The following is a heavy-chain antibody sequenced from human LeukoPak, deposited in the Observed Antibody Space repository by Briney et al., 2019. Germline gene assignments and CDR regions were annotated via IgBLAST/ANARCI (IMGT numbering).Heavy chain of an antibody. CDR2: IYHSGST. J-gene: IGHJ4*02. CDR1: GGSISSGGYY. CDR3: ARTTTGGFGKGGGNFDY. V-gene: IGHV4-30-2*01. Sequence: SQTLSLTCTVSGGSISSGGYYWSWIRQPPGKGLEWIGYIYHSGSTYYNPSLKSRVTISVDRSKNQFSLKLSSVTAADTAVYYCARTTTGGFGKGGGNFDYWGQGTLVTVPS. D-gene: IGHD3-10*01.